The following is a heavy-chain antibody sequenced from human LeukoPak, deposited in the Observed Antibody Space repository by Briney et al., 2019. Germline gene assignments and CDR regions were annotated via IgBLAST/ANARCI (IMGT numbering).Heavy chain of an antibody. J-gene: IGHJ4*02. CDR1: GFTFSSYW. CDR2: IKQDGSEK. D-gene: IGHD6-6*01. V-gene: IGHV3-7*01. Sequence: PGGSLRLSCAASGFTFSSYWMSWVRQAPGKGLEWVANIKQDGSEKYYVDSVKGRFTISRDNAKNSLYLQMNSLRAEDTAVYYCARDEGGYSSSLLSWGQGTLVTVSS. CDR3: ARDEGGYSSSLLS.